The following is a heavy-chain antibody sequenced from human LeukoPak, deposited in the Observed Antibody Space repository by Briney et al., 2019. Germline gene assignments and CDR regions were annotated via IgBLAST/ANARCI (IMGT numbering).Heavy chain of an antibody. CDR3: ARVCYDCSCDY. Sequence: SETLSLTCTVSGGSISSYYWSWIRQPPGKGLEWIGYIYYSGSTNYNPSLKSRVTISVDTSKNQFSLKLSSVTAADTAVYYCARVCYDCSCDYWGQGTLVTVSS. V-gene: IGHV4-59*01. D-gene: IGHD2-8*01. CDR2: IYYSGST. CDR1: GGSISSYY. J-gene: IGHJ4*02.